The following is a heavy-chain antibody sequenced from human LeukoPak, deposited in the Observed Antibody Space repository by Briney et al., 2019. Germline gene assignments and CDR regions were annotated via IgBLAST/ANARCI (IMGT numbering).Heavy chain of an antibody. CDR2: IYYSGST. V-gene: IGHV4-59*12. CDR1: GGSISSYY. CDR3: ARPYYYDSRSMGYFDY. D-gene: IGHD3-22*01. J-gene: IGHJ4*02. Sequence: SETLSLTCTVSGGSISSYYWSWIRQPPGKGLEWIGYIYYSGSTNYNPSLKSRVTISVDTSKNQFSLKLSSVTAADTAVYYCARPYYYDSRSMGYFDYWGQGTLVTVSS.